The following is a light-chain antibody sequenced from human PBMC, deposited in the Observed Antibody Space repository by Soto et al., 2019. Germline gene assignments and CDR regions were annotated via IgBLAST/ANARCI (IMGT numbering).Light chain of an antibody. V-gene: IGKV3-11*01. CDR3: QHRMNWPLT. J-gene: IGKJ5*01. CDR1: QTISSY. Sequence: EIVMTQSPDTLSFSPWERATLSCRASQTISSYLLWYQQKPGQAPRLLIYDASNRATGIPARFSGSGSETDFTLTISSLEPEDFAVYYCQHRMNWPLTFGQGTRLEI. CDR2: DAS.